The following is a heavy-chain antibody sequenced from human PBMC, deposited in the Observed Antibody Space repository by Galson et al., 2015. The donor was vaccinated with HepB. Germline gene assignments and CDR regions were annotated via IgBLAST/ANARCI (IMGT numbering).Heavy chain of an antibody. V-gene: IGHV3-21*01. Sequence: SLRLSCAASGFPFSDFTMNWVRQAPGRGLEWISLISSSRSYIYYADSVKGRFTISRDNAKNSLYLLMNNLRAEDTAVYHCARDSLGGFGAHDYWGQGSLVTVSS. CDR2: ISSSRSYI. J-gene: IGHJ4*02. CDR1: GFPFSDFT. D-gene: IGHD5-12*01. CDR3: ARDSLGGFGAHDY.